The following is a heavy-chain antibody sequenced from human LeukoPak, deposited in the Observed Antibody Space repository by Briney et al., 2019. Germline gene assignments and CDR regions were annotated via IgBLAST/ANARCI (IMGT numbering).Heavy chain of an antibody. D-gene: IGHD4-17*01. CDR3: ARDSQDYGDYRGGYYYYYMDV. Sequence: GASVKVSCKASGYTFTSYYMHWVRQAPGQGLEWMGIINPSGGSTSHEQKFQGRVTMTRDMSTSTVYMELSSLRSEDTAVYYCARDSQDYGDYRGGYYYYYMDVWGKGTTVTVSS. CDR1: GYTFTSYY. J-gene: IGHJ6*03. CDR2: INPSGGST. V-gene: IGHV1-46*01.